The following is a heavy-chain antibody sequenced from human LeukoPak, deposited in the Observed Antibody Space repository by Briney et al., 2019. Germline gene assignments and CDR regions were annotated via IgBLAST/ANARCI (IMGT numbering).Heavy chain of an antibody. Sequence: ASVKVSCKASGYTFTSYDINWVRQAPGQGLEWMGWVSGYNGNTNYAQKFEGRVAMTTDTSSSTAYMELRSLKSDDTAIYYCARRDWFDPWGQGTRDPVSS. CDR1: GYTFTSYD. J-gene: IGHJ5*02. V-gene: IGHV1-18*01. D-gene: IGHD2-21*01. CDR2: VSGYNGNT. CDR3: ARRDWFDP.